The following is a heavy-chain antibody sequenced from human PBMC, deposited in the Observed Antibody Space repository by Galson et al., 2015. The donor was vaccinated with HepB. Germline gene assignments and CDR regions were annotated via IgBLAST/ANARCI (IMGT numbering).Heavy chain of an antibody. CDR2: ISGSGGST. Sequence: MSWVRQAPGKGLEWVSAISGSGGSTYYADSVKGRFTISRDNSKNTLYLQMNSLRAEDTAVYYCATSTSSGEVYWGQGTLVTVSS. CDR3: ATSTSSGEVY. J-gene: IGHJ4*02. D-gene: IGHD6-6*01. V-gene: IGHV3-23*01.